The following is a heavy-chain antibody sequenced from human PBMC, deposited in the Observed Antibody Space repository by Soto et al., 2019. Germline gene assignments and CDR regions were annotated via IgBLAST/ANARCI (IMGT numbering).Heavy chain of an antibody. D-gene: IGHD2-21*02. V-gene: IGHV4-31*03. CDR1: GGSISSGGYY. CDR3: ARAEDCGGDCYTNWFDP. Sequence: QVQLQESGPGLVKPSQTLSLTCTVSGGSISSGGYYWSWIRQHPGKGLEWIGYIYYSGSTYYNPSLKSRVTISVDTSKNQFSLKLSSVTAADTAVYYCARAEDCGGDCYTNWFDPWGQGTLVTVSS. J-gene: IGHJ5*02. CDR2: IYYSGST.